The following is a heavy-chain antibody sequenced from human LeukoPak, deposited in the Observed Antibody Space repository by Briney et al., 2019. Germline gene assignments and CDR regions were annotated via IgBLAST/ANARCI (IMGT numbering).Heavy chain of an antibody. CDR1: GITVSSNY. J-gene: IGHJ5*02. CDR3: ARTPPGAIP. D-gene: IGHD3-10*01. Sequence: PGGSLRLSCAASGITVSSNYMSWVRQAPGKGLEWVSVIFSGGSTYYVDSVKGRFTISRDNSRNTLYLQMNSPRAEDTAVYYGARTPPGAIPWGQGTLVTASS. V-gene: IGHV3-66*02. CDR2: IFSGGST.